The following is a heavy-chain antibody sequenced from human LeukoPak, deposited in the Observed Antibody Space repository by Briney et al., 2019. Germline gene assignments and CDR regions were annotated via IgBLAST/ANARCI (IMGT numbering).Heavy chain of an antibody. CDR3: AFEIGRSQGAFDI. D-gene: IGHD1-26*01. V-gene: IGHV3-33*01. CDR1: GFSLSKYA. J-gene: IGHJ3*02. CDR2: IWNDGSDE. Sequence: PGGSLILSCAASGFSLSKYAMHWVRQTPGKGLEWVAAIWNDGSDENYADSAKGRFTISSDNSKNTLYLQMNSLRAEDSAVYYCAFEIGRSQGAFDIWGQGTMITVSS.